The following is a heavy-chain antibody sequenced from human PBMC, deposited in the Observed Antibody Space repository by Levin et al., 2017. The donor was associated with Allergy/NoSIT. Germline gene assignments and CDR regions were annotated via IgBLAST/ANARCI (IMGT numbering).Heavy chain of an antibody. V-gene: IGHV3-23*01. Sequence: GGSLRLSCAASGFTFSSYAMIWVRQAPGRGLEWVSAISGSGGSTYYADSVEGRFTISRDNSKNTVYLQMNSLRAEDSALYYCAKDLGDYGGNSQNWFDPWGQGTLVTVSS. J-gene: IGHJ5*02. CDR3: AKDLGDYGGNSQNWFDP. CDR1: GFTFSSYA. D-gene: IGHD4-23*01. CDR2: ISGSGGST.